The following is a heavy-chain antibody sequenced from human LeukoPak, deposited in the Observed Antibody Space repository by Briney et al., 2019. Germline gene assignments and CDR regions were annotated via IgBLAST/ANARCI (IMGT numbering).Heavy chain of an antibody. Sequence: GGSLRLSCAASGFTFRSYWMHWVRHAPGKGLVWVSRIKSGGSSTTYADFVKGRFTISRDNAKNSLYLEMNSLRAEDTGVYFCARDTKDYWGQGTLVVVSS. CDR2: IKSGGSST. CDR1: GFTFRSYW. CDR3: ARDTKDY. V-gene: IGHV3-74*01. J-gene: IGHJ4*02. D-gene: IGHD2-2*01.